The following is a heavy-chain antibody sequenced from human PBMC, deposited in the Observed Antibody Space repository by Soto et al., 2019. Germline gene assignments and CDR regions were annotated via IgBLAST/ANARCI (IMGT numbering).Heavy chain of an antibody. CDR1: GGTFSSYA. V-gene: IGHV1-69*13. CDR2: IIPIFGTA. J-gene: IGHJ5*02. Sequence: GASVKVSCKASGGTFSSYAISWVRQAPGQGLEWMGGIIPIFGTANYAQKFQGRVTITADESTSTAYMELSSLRSEDTAVYYCARGHYYGGNSRYRWFDPCGQGTLVTVSS. D-gene: IGHD4-17*01. CDR3: ARGHYYGGNSRYRWFDP.